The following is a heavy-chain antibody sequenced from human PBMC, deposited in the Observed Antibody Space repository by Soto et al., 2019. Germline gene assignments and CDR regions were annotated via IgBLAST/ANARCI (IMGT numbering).Heavy chain of an antibody. CDR2: IYHSGST. CDR3: ARDSYSSGWRQDAFDI. V-gene: IGHV4-4*02. D-gene: IGHD6-19*01. J-gene: IGHJ3*02. CDR1: GGSISSSNW. Sequence: QVQLQESGPGLVKPSGTLSLTCAVSGGSISSSNWWSWVRQPPGKGLEWIGEIYHSGSTNYNPSLKSRVTRSVDKSKNQSSLTLSSVTAADTAVYYCARDSYSSGWRQDAFDIWGQGTMVTVSS.